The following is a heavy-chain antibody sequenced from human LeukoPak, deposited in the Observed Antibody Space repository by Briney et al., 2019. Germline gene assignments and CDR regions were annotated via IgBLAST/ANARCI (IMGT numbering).Heavy chain of an antibody. D-gene: IGHD6-6*01. CDR1: GGSISSHY. CDR2: IYYSGST. V-gene: IGHV4-59*11. Sequence: SETLSLTCTVSGGSISSHYWSWIRQPPGKGLEWIGYIYYSGSTNYNPSLESRVTISVDTSKNQFSLKLSSVTAADTAVYYCARAGSFGAAREYDYWGQGTLVTVSS. J-gene: IGHJ4*02. CDR3: ARAGSFGAAREYDY.